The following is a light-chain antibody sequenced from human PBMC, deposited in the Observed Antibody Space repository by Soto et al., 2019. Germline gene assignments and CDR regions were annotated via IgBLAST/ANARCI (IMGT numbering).Light chain of an antibody. V-gene: IGKV3-15*01. CDR2: GAS. CDR3: QQYNNWPGT. J-gene: IGKJ1*01. Sequence: EIVMTQSPATLSVSPGERATLSCRASQSVSSNLAWYQQKPGQAPRLLIYGASTRATGIPARFSGSGSGTEFTRTISILQSEDFAVYYCQQYNNWPGTFGQGTKVEIK. CDR1: QSVSSN.